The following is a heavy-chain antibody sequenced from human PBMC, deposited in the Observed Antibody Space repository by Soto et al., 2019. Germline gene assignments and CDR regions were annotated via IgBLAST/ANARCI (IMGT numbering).Heavy chain of an antibody. D-gene: IGHD2-8*01. Sequence: PGESLKFSCNGFGYTFTTFWISCVLQMPMPGPEWMGRIDPGDICVTYRPSFPGHVTISADKSISTAYLEWSSLKAADTAMYYCARLYWTTNTCDSRFDPWGQGSLLTASS. CDR2: IDPGDICV. V-gene: IGHV5-10-1*01. CDR3: ARLYWTTNTCDSRFDP. CDR1: GYTFTTFW. J-gene: IGHJ5*02.